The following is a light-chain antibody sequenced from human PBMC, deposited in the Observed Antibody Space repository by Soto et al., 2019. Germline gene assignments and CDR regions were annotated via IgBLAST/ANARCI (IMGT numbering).Light chain of an antibody. J-gene: IGKJ5*01. CDR1: QSVSSY. V-gene: IGKV3-11*01. Sequence: EIVLTQSPATLSLSPGERATLSCMASQSVSSYLAWYQQKPGQAPRLLIYDASNRATGIPARFSVSGSGTDFTLTISSLEPEDFAVYYCQQRSNWPPRITFGQGTRLEIK. CDR2: DAS. CDR3: QQRSNWPPRIT.